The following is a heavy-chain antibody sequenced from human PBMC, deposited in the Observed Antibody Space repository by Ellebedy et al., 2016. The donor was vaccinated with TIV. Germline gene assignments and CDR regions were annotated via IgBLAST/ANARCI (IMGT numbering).Heavy chain of an antibody. J-gene: IGHJ4*02. D-gene: IGHD6-19*01. CDR3: ARGGYSSGWYTSDY. CDR1: GGTFSSYA. V-gene: IGHV1-2*04. CDR2: INPNSGGT. Sequence: ASVKVSCKASGGTFSSYAISWVRQAPGQGLEWMGWINPNSGGTNYAQKFQGWVTMTRDTSISTAYMELSRLRSDDTAVYYCARGGYSSGWYTSDYWGQGTLVTVSS.